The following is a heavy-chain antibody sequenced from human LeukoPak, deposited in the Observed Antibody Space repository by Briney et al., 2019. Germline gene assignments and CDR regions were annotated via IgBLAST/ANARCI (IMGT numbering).Heavy chain of an antibody. D-gene: IGHD3-10*01. J-gene: IGHJ4*02. V-gene: IGHV3-23*01. Sequence: GGTLRLSCAASGFTFSSYGMSWVRQAPGKGLEWVSAISGSGGSTYYANSVKGRFTISRDNSKNTLYLQMNSLRAEDTAVYYCAKGGVPGYYFDYWGQGTLVTVSS. CDR2: ISGSGGST. CDR3: AKGGVPGYYFDY. CDR1: GFTFSSYG.